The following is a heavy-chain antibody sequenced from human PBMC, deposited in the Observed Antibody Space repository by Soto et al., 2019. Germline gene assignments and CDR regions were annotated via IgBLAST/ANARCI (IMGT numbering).Heavy chain of an antibody. CDR2: IIPIFGTA. V-gene: IGHV1-69*13. D-gene: IGHD2-2*01. CDR1: RGAFDSYA. Sequence: SVKVSCKACRGAFDSYAIIWLRQAPGQGLEWMGGIIPIFGTANYAQKFQGRVTITADESTSTAYMELSSLRSEDTAVFYCARFSTRLRGPAFGYWGQGTLVTVSS. CDR3: ARFSTRLRGPAFGY. J-gene: IGHJ4*02.